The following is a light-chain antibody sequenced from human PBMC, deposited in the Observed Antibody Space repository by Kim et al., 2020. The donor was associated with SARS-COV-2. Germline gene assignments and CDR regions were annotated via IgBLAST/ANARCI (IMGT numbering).Light chain of an antibody. CDR3: NSRDTSNFVI. CDR1: SLRKYY. CDR2: GKN. V-gene: IGLV3-19*01. Sequence: SSELTQDPAVSVALGQTVRLTCQGDSLRKYYASWYQQKPGQAPVLLISGKNNRPSGIPDRFSGSSSGNTASLTIAGAQAEDEADYYCNSRDTSNFVIFGGGTKLTVL. J-gene: IGLJ2*01.